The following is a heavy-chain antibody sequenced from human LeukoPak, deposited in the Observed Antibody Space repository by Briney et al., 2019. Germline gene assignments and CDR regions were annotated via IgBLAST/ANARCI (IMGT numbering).Heavy chain of an antibody. J-gene: IGHJ4*02. CDR3: ARAAVLGCSSTSCYSSY. CDR2: ISSSSSYI. Sequence: PGGSLRLSCAASGFTFSSYSMNWVRQAPGKGLEWVSSISSSSSYIYYADSVKGRFTISRDNAKNSLYLQMNSLRAEDTAVYYCARAAVLGCSSTSCYSSYWGQGTLVTVSS. V-gene: IGHV3-21*01. D-gene: IGHD2-2*01. CDR1: GFTFSSYS.